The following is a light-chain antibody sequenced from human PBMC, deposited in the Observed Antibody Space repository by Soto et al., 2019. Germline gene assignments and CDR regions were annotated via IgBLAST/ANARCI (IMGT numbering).Light chain of an antibody. Sequence: EIVLTQSPATLSLSPGERATLSCRASQGVSSYLVWYQQKPGQAPRLLIYGASNRATGIPARFSGSGSGTDFTLTLSSLEPEDFAVYYCQRRSNWPRATFGQGTKVEIK. CDR1: QGVSSY. V-gene: IGKV3-11*01. CDR2: GAS. J-gene: IGKJ1*01. CDR3: QRRSNWPRAT.